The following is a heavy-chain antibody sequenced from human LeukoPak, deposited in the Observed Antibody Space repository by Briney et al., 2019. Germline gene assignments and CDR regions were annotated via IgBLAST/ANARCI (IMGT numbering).Heavy chain of an antibody. V-gene: IGHV4-30-2*01. CDR3: ALQGFWSGYPY. CDR2: IYHTGNT. D-gene: IGHD3-3*01. J-gene: IGHJ4*02. Sequence: SQTLSLTCTVSGASISSGGYFWSWIRQPPGKGLEWIGYIYHTGNTYYNPSLESRVTMSVDKSKNQFSLSLASVTVADTAVYYCALQGFWSGYPYWGQGTLVAVSS. CDR1: GASISSGGYF.